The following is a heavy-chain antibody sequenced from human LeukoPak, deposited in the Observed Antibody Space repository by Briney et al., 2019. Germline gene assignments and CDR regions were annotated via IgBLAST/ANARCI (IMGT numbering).Heavy chain of an antibody. CDR3: ASDRDPYYYGSGSWDY. CDR1: GFTFSSYW. Sequence: GGSLRLSCAASGFTFSSYWMSWVRQAPGKGLEWVANIKQDGSEKYYVDSVKGRFTISRDNAKNSLYLQMNSLRAEDTAVYYCASDRDPYYYGSGSWDYWGQGTLVTVSS. CDR2: IKQDGSEK. J-gene: IGHJ4*02. D-gene: IGHD3-10*01. V-gene: IGHV3-7*01.